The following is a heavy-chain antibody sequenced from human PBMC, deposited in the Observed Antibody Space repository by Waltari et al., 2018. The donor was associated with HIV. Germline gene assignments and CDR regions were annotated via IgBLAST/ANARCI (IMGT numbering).Heavy chain of an antibody. D-gene: IGHD2-21*02. CDR3: ARDRDLKYDSGTALAY. Sequence: QLVQSAGGVQTVGASVNISCKTSGYIFSTHGISWVRWAPGRGLEWGGWNNTLHNMTHFARSVQGRVAMSSDTSTNTTHLHLTRLTSDDSAIYYCARDRDLKYDSGTALAYWGQGTLVSVSS. CDR1: GYIFSTHG. CDR2: NNTLHNMT. V-gene: IGHV1-18*01. J-gene: IGHJ4*02.